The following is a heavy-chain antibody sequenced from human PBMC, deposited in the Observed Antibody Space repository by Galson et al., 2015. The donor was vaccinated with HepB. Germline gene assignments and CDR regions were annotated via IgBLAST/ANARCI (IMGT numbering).Heavy chain of an antibody. D-gene: IGHD3-10*01. CDR3: ARAGAMVRGAPI. Sequence: SLRLSCAASGFTFSDYYMSWLRQAPGKGLEWVSYISSSSSCTNYADSVKGRFTISRDNAKNPLYLQMNSLRAEDTAVYYCARAGAMVRGAPIWGQGTMVTVSS. CDR1: GFTFSDYY. V-gene: IGHV3-11*06. CDR2: ISSSSSCT. J-gene: IGHJ3*02.